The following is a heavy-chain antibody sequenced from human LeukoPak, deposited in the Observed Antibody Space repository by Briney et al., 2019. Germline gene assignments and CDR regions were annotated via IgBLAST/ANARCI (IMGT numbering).Heavy chain of an antibody. CDR1: GFTFSSYG. J-gene: IGHJ4*02. V-gene: IGHV3-30*02. CDR3: ARRSVYCSSTSCYTIDY. D-gene: IGHD2-2*02. Sequence: GGFLRLSCAASGFTFSSYGMHWVRQAPGKGLEWVAFIRYDGSNKYYADSVKGRFTISRDNSKNTLYLQINSLRTEDTAVYYCARRSVYCSSTSCYTIDYWGQGTLVTVSS. CDR2: IRYDGSNK.